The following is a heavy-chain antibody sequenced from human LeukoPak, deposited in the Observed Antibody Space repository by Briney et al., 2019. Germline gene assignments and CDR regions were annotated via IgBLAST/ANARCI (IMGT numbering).Heavy chain of an antibody. D-gene: IGHD4-17*01. CDR3: ARRFYGDYGLGY. CDR1: L. V-gene: IGHV5-51*01. Sequence: LGGCRIKKQGKGLEWMGIIYPDDSDTRYSPSFQGQVTISADKSISTAYLQWSSLKASDTAMYYCARRFYGDYGLGYWGQGTLVTVSS. J-gene: IGHJ4*02. CDR2: IYPDDSDT.